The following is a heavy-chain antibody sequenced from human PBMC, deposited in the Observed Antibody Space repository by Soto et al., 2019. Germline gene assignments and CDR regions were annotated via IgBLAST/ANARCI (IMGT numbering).Heavy chain of an antibody. Sequence: SETLSLTCAVYGGSFSGYYWSWIRQPPGKGLEWIGEINHSGSTNYNPSLKSRVTISVDTSKNQFSLKLSSVTAADTAVYYCASLGTTTLYYYYYGMDVWGQGTTVTVSS. J-gene: IGHJ6*02. CDR3: ASLGTTTLYYYYYGMDV. V-gene: IGHV4-34*01. D-gene: IGHD1-1*01. CDR1: GGSFSGYY. CDR2: INHSGST.